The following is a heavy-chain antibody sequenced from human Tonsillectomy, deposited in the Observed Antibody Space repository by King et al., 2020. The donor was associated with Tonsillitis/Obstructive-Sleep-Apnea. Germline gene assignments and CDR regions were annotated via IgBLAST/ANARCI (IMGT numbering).Heavy chain of an antibody. CDR3: AGIVGANY. J-gene: IGHJ4*02. D-gene: IGHD1-26*01. Sequence: VQLQQWGAGLLRPSETLSLTCAVYGGSFSGYYWSWIRQPPGKGLEWIGEINHSGSTNYNPSLKSRVTISVDTSKNQFSLELSSVTAADTAVYYCAGIVGANYWGQGTLVTVSS. CDR2: INHSGST. CDR1: GGSFSGYY. V-gene: IGHV4-34*01.